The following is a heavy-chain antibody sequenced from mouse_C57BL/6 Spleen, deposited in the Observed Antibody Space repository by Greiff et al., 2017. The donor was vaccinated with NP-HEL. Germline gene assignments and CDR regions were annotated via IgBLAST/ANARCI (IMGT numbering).Heavy chain of an antibody. CDR2: IYPGDGDT. D-gene: IGHD1-1*01. CDR1: GYAFSSYW. J-gene: IGHJ2*01. CDR3: ARENGSPFFDY. Sequence: VKLQESGAELVKPGASVKISCKASGYAFSSYWMNWVKQRPGKGLEWIGQIYPGDGDTNYNGKFKGKATLTADKSSSTAYMQLSSLTSEDSAVYFCARENGSPFFDYWGQGTTLTVSS. V-gene: IGHV1-80*01.